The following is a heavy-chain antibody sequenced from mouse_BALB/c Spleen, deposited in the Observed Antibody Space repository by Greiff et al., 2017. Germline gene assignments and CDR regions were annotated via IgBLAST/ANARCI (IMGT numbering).Heavy chain of an antibody. J-gene: IGHJ3*01. CDR1: GFNIKDTY. V-gene: IGHV14-3*02. Sequence: EVQVVESGAELVKPGASVKLSCTASGFNIKDTYMHWVKQRPEQGLEWIGRIDPANGNTKYDPKFQGKATITADTSSNTAYLQLSSLTSEDTAVYYCARRGIYYDYDGFAYWGQGTLVTVSA. D-gene: IGHD2-4*01. CDR2: IDPANGNT. CDR3: ARRGIYYDYDGFAY.